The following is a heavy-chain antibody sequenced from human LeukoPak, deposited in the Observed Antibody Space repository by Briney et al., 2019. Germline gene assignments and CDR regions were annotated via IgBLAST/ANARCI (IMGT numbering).Heavy chain of an antibody. J-gene: IGHJ4*02. CDR1: GFTFSTYA. D-gene: IGHD6-19*01. V-gene: IGHV3-23*01. Sequence: PGGSLRLSCAASGFTFSTYAMSWVRQAPGKGLEWVSAISGSGGSTYYADSVKGRFTISRDNAKNLLYLQMNSLRDEDTAVYYCARSLGSGQWPDWGQGTLVTVSS. CDR2: ISGSGGST. CDR3: ARSLGSGQWPD.